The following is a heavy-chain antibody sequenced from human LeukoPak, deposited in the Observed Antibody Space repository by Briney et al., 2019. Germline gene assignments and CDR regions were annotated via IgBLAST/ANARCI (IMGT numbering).Heavy chain of an antibody. CDR2: ISYSGST. D-gene: IGHD2-15*01. J-gene: IGHJ4*02. CDR3: ARTRMHFDY. Sequence: SETLSLTCTVSGGSITDSYWSWIRQSPGKGLEWIGYISYSGSTNYSPSLRSRVTISADTSRNQFSLKLSSVTAADTAVYYCARTRMHFDYWGQGTLVTVSS. CDR1: GGSITDSY. V-gene: IGHV4-59*08.